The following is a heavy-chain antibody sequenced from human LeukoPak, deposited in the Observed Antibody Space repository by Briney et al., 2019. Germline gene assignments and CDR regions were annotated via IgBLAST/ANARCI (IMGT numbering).Heavy chain of an antibody. V-gene: IGHV3-7*01. J-gene: IGHJ4*02. Sequence: GGSLRLSCAASGFTFSSYWMSWVRQAPGKGLEWVAKIKQDGSEKYYVDSVKGRFTISRDNAKNSLYLQMNSLRAEDTAVYYCARVLGRGSSSWYASTACDYWGQGTLVTVSS. CDR3: ARVLGRGSSSWYASTACDY. D-gene: IGHD6-13*01. CDR1: GFTFSSYW. CDR2: IKQDGSEK.